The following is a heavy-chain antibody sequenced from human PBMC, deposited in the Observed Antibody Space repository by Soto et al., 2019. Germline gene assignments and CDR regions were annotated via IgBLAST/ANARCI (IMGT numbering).Heavy chain of an antibody. V-gene: IGHV4-30-4*01. CDR3: ARGSAAKQYFDL. Sequence: QVQLEESGPGLVKPSQTLSLMCTVSGVPISGSDYHWSWIRQSPGKGLEWIGYIFPSGATHYNSSLGSRITMSVETSKSQFSLRLTAVTAADTAVYFCARGSAAKQYFDLWGRGTLVTVSS. J-gene: IGHJ2*01. CDR2: IFPSGAT. D-gene: IGHD5-18*01. CDR1: GVPISGSDYH.